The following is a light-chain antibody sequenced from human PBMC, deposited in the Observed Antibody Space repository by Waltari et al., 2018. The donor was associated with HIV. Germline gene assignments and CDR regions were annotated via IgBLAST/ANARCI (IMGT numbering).Light chain of an antibody. V-gene: IGLV3-25*03. J-gene: IGLJ1*01. Sequence: SYELTQPPSVSVSPGQTARITCSGDTLPMQNAYWYQQRPGQAPVLVIFEDTERPSGIPERFSGSSSGKTVTLIISEVQEEDEADYFCQSADSTGSFVFGTGTKVTVL. CDR2: EDT. CDR3: QSADSTGSFV. CDR1: TLPMQN.